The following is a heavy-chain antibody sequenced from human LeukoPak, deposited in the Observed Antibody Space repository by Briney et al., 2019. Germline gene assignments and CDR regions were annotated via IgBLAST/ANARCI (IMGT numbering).Heavy chain of an antibody. CDR1: GYTFTSYY. J-gene: IGHJ6*03. D-gene: IGHD1-26*01. CDR3: AKDRALVGGPYFYYIDV. CDR2: INPSGGST. V-gene: IGHV1-46*01. Sequence: ASVKVSCKASGYTFTSYYMHWVRQAPGQGLEWMGIINPSGGSTSYAQKFQGRVTMTRDMSTSTVYMELSSLRSEDTAVYYCAKDRALVGGPYFYYIDVWGIGTTVTVSS.